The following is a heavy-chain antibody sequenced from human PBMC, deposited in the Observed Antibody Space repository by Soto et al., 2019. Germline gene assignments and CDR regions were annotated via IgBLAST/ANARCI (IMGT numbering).Heavy chain of an antibody. V-gene: IGHV3-30*03. J-gene: IGHJ6*02. Sequence: LRLSCAASGFPFGDFGMHWLRQAPGKGLEWVAVISHDGSDKFYADSVKARFTISRDNSKNTLYLQMNSLRGEDTAVYHCARCHYSGSARTYGMDVWGQGTTVTVSS. CDR2: ISHDGSDK. CDR3: ARCHYSGSARTYGMDV. D-gene: IGHD3-10*01. CDR1: GFPFGDFG.